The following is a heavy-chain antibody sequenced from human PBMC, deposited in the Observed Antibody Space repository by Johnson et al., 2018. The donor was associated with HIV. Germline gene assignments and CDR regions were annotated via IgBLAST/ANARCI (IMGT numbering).Heavy chain of an antibody. J-gene: IGHJ3*02. CDR1: GFTFSSYG. V-gene: IGHV3-33*08. CDR3: ARDHSRGYDSPNDAFDI. CDR2: IWYDGSNK. Sequence: VQLVESGGGLVKPGGSLRLSCAASGFTFSSYGMHWVRQAPGKGLEWVAVIWYDGSNKYYADSVKGRFTISRDNSKNTLYLQMNSLRAEDTAVDYCARDHSRGYDSPNDAFDIWGQGTMVTVSS. D-gene: IGHD3-22*01.